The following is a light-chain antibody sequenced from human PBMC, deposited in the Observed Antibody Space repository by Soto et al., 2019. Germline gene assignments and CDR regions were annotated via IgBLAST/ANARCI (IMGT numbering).Light chain of an antibody. CDR2: DVT. Sequence: QSVLTQPASVSGSPGQSITISCTGTSSDVGGFNYVSWYQQHPGKAPKLMIYDVTNRPSGVSYRFSGSKSGNTASLTISGFQAEDEADYYCNSYTSSSTYGFGTGTKVTVL. J-gene: IGLJ1*01. CDR3: NSYTSSSTYG. CDR1: SSDVGGFNY. V-gene: IGLV2-14*03.